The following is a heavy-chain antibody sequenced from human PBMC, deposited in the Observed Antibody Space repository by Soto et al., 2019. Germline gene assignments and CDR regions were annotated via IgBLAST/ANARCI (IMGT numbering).Heavy chain of an antibody. J-gene: IGHJ6*02. D-gene: IGHD6-13*01. CDR2: ISYDGNKR. Sequence: QGQLVESGGGVVQPGRSLRLSCAAPGFTFNNYAMHWVRQAPGKGLEWLAVISYDGNKRSYADSVKGRFTISRDNSKNTLYLRMNSLRGEDTAVFYCARDRYSRSWYPGETRYNYYAMDLWGQGTTVTVSS. CDR3: ARDRYSRSWYPGETRYNYYAMDL. CDR1: GFTFNNYA. V-gene: IGHV3-30*01.